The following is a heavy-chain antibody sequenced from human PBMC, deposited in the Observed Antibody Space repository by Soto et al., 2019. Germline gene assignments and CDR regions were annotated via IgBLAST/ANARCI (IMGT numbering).Heavy chain of an antibody. CDR3: ARGRRVLLWFGELLSGLDY. Sequence: QVQLVQSGAEVKKPGASVKVSCKASGYTFTGYYMHWVRQAPGQGLEWMGWINPNSGGTNYAQKVQGWVTMTRDTSISTAYMELSRLRSDDTAVYYCARGRRVLLWFGELLSGLDYWGQGTLVTVSS. CDR2: INPNSGGT. CDR1: GYTFTGYY. J-gene: IGHJ4*02. V-gene: IGHV1-2*04. D-gene: IGHD3-10*01.